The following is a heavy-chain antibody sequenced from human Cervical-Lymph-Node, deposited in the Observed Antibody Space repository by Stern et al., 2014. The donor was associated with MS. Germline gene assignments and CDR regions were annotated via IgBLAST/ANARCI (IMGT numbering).Heavy chain of an antibody. V-gene: IGHV1-2*06. CDR3: ATPPRFDIGGPMGK. CDR1: GYTFTEYY. Sequence: QVQLVESGAEVKRPGASVKVSCRTSGYTFTEYYLYWVRQAPGQGLEWMGRINPGTGDADDAPKFRGRVTMTRDTSLNSVYLEINSLQRNDTAIYYCATPPRFDIGGPMGKWGQGTLVTVSS. CDR2: INPGTGDA. J-gene: IGHJ4*02. D-gene: IGHD3-16*01.